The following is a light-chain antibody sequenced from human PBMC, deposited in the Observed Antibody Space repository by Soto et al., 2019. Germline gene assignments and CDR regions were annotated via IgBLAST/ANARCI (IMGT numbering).Light chain of an antibody. Sequence: DIQMTQSPSSLSASVGDTVTITCRASQHITNDCAWYQQKAGRAPKCLILLASRLQTGVPSRFSGSGSGTEFTLTISSLKPEDFATSYCLHHNGYPPVFGQGTKVEIK. CDR1: QHITND. J-gene: IGKJ2*01. CDR3: LHHNGYPPV. V-gene: IGKV1-17*01. CDR2: LAS.